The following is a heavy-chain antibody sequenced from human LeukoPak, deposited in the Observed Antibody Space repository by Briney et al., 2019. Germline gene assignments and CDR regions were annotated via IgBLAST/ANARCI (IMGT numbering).Heavy chain of an antibody. J-gene: IGHJ4*02. CDR2: IYYSGST. D-gene: IGHD3-22*01. Sequence: SETLSLTCTVAGGSISSSSYYWGWLRQPPGRGLEWIGSIYYSGSTYYNPSLKSRVTISVDTSKNQSSLKLSSVTAADTAVYYCARTKYYYDSSGYYDYFDYWGQGTLVTVSS. V-gene: IGHV4-39*01. CDR1: GGSISSSSYY. CDR3: ARTKYYYDSSGYYDYFDY.